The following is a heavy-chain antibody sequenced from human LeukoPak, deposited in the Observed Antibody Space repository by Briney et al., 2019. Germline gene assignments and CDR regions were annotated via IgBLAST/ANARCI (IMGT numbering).Heavy chain of an antibody. D-gene: IGHD6-19*01. CDR1: GFTFSNAW. V-gene: IGHV3-15*01. J-gene: IGHJ4*02. CDR3: TTEVQSGWKYPTGFLFDY. CDR2: IKSKTDGGTT. Sequence: GGSLRLSCAASGFTFSNAWMSWVRQAPGKGLEWVGRIKSKTDGGTTDYAAPVKGKFTISRDDSKNTLYLQMNSLRTEDTAVYYCTTEVQSGWKYPTGFLFDYWGQGTLVTVSS.